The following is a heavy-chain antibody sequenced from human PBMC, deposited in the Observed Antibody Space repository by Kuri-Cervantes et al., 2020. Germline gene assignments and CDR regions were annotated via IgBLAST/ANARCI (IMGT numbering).Heavy chain of an antibody. Sequence: GESLKISCAASGFTFSSYAMSWVRQAPGKGLEWVSYISSSGSTIYYADSVKGRFTISRDNAKNSLYLQMNSLRAEDTAVYYCARDRRSPSIAAAGTMGYYYYGMDVWGQGTTVTVSS. CDR3: ARDRRSPSIAAAGTMGYYYYGMDV. V-gene: IGHV3-48*04. CDR2: ISSSGSTI. D-gene: IGHD6-13*01. CDR1: GFTFSSYA. J-gene: IGHJ6*02.